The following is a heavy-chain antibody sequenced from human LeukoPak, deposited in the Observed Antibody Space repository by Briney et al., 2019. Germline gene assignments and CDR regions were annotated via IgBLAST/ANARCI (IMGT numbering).Heavy chain of an antibody. CDR3: ARDQTYGDYWYFDL. Sequence: PGGSLRLSCAASGFSFRNYWMSWVRQAPGKGLVWVSRIKSDGSSTTQADSVKGRFTISRDNAKNTLYLQMNSLRAEDTAVYYCARDQTYGDYWYFDLWGRGTLVTVSS. D-gene: IGHD4-17*01. CDR2: IKSDGSST. CDR1: GFSFRNYW. J-gene: IGHJ2*01. V-gene: IGHV3-74*01.